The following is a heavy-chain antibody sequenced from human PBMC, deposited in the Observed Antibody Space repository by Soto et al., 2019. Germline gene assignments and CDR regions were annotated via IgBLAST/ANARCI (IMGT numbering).Heavy chain of an antibody. CDR3: ARDYDWFDP. J-gene: IGHJ5*02. CDR1: GGSISSSSYY. Sequence: QLQLQESGPGLVKPSETLSLTCTVSGGSISSSSYYWGWIRQPPGKGLEWIGSIYYSGSTYYNPSLKKRVPISVDTSKDQVSLKLGSVTAADTAVYYCARDYDWFDPWGQGTLVTVSS. D-gene: IGHD4-17*01. CDR2: IYYSGST. V-gene: IGHV4-39*02.